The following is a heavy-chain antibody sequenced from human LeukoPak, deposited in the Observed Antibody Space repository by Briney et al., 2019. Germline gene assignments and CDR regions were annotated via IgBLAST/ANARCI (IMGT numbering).Heavy chain of an antibody. V-gene: IGHV1-69*04. D-gene: IGHD5-24*01. CDR1: GYTFSTSG. Sequence: SVKVSCKASGYTFSTSGISWVRQAPGQGLEWMGRIIPILDITNYAQKFQGRVTITADKSTTTAYMELSSLRSEDTAVYYCARDLGAGYTPDAFDIWGQGTMVTVSS. J-gene: IGHJ3*02. CDR3: ARDLGAGYTPDAFDI. CDR2: IIPILDIT.